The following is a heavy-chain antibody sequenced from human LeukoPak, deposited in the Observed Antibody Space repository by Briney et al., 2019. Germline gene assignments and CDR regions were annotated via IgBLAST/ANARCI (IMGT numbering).Heavy chain of an antibody. Sequence: SETLSLTCTVSGGSISSHYWSWIRQPPGKGLEWIGYIYYSGSTNYNPSLKSRVTISVDTSKNQFSLKLSSVTAADTAVYYCARGPIAVAGMTSLGYFDLWGRGTLVTVSS. CDR3: ARGPIAVAGMTSLGYFDL. V-gene: IGHV4-59*11. CDR1: GGSISSHY. D-gene: IGHD6-19*01. J-gene: IGHJ2*01. CDR2: IYYSGST.